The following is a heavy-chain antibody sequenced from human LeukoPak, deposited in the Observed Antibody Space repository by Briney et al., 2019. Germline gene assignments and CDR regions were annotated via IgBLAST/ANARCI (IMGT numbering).Heavy chain of an antibody. Sequence: ASETLSLTCAVYGGSFSGYYWSWIRQPPGKGLEWIGEINHSGSTNYNPSLKSRVTISVDTPKNQFSLKLSSVTAADTAVYYCASWIQLWDDAFDIWGQGTMVTVSS. CDR2: INHSGST. D-gene: IGHD5-18*01. J-gene: IGHJ3*02. V-gene: IGHV4-34*01. CDR1: GGSFSGYY. CDR3: ASWIQLWDDAFDI.